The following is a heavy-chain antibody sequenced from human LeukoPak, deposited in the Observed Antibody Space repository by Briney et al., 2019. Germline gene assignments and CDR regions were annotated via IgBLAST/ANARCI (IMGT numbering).Heavy chain of an antibody. CDR2: IDQDGNEK. CDR1: GFTFSSYW. CDR3: ARGDAFSGDY. Sequence: GGSLRLSCAASGFTFSSYWMTWVRQAPGKWLEWVANIDQDGNEKYYVDSVRGRFTISRDNAKNSLYLQMDSLRVEDTAVYYCARGDAFSGDYWGQGTLVTVSS. D-gene: IGHD5-24*01. V-gene: IGHV3-7*04. J-gene: IGHJ4*02.